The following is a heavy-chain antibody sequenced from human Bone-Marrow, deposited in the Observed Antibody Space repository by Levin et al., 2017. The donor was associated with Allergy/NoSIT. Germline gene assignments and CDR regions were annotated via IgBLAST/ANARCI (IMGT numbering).Heavy chain of an antibody. J-gene: IGHJ4*02. V-gene: IGHV3-33*01. D-gene: IGHD3-9*01. CDR1: GFTFSSYG. Sequence: PGESLKISCAASGFTFSSYGMHWVRQAPGKGLEWVAVIWYDGSNKYYADSVKGRFTISRDNSKNTLYLQMNSLRAEDTAVYYCARSYDILTGYYYRPYLDYWGQGTLVTVSS. CDR2: IWYDGSNK. CDR3: ARSYDILTGYYYRPYLDY.